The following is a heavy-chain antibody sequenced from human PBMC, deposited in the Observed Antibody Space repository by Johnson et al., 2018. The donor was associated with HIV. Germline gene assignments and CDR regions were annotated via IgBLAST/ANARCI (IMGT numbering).Heavy chain of an antibody. D-gene: IGHD2/OR15-2a*01. CDR3: VFFYASFDI. V-gene: IGHV3-30*03. Sequence: QVQLVESGGGVVQPGRSLRLSCAASGFTFSSYGMHWVRQAPGKGLEWVAVISYDGSNKYYADSVKGRFAISSDNSKNTLYLQMNSLRAEDTAVYYCVFFYASFDIWGQGTMVTVSS. CDR1: GFTFSSYG. J-gene: IGHJ3*02. CDR2: ISYDGSNK.